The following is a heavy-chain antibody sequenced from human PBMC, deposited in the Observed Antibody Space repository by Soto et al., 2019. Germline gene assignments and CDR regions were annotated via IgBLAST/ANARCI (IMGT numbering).Heavy chain of an antibody. CDR2: MLYSGLT. CDR3: APLSVSLSGPYGIHV. Sequence: PSETLSLPCSVSGYSVSSSDYYWAWIRQPPGRGLGWIGSMLYSGLTYYNPSLKSRVTLSVDTSKNQFSVRLNSVTASDTAVYYCAPLSVSLSGPYGIHVWGQGTTVTVSS. J-gene: IGHJ6*02. CDR1: GYSVSSSDYY. D-gene: IGHD2-15*01. V-gene: IGHV4-39*01.